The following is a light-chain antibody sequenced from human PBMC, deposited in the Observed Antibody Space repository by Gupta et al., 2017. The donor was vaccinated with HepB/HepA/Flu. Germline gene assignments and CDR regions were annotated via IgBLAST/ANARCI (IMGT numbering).Light chain of an antibody. J-gene: IGKJ2*01. CDR1: QNDGDR. V-gene: IGKV1-5*03. CDR3: QQYNSYSPYT. Sequence: DKHTTQSPPSLSASIGDRVSITCRASQNDGDRLAWYQQKPGKAPKLLIYEVSKLESGVPSRFSGSGFGTEFTLTISSLQPDDFATYYCQQYNSYSPYTFSQGTKLEIK. CDR2: EVS.